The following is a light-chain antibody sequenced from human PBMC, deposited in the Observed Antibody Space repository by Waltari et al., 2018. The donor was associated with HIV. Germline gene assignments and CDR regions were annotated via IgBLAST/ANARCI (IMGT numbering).Light chain of an antibody. CDR3: QQYYSTPYT. CDR1: QSVLYSSNNKNY. V-gene: IGKV4-1*01. Sequence: DIVMTPSPDSLAVSLAVRATINFKSSQSVLYSSNNKNYLAWYQQKPGQPPKLLIYWASTRESGVPDRFSGSGSGTDFTLTISSLQAEDVAVYYCQQYYSTPYTFGQGTKLEIK. J-gene: IGKJ2*01. CDR2: WAS.